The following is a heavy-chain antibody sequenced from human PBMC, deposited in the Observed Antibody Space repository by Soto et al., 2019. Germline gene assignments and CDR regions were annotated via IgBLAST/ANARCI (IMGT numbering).Heavy chain of an antibody. CDR2: IYYSGNT. V-gene: IGHV4-39*01. CDR3: ASLKTTATYCSGNACYYHYYYYYMDV. Sequence: SETLSLTCTVSGGSINSSYYYWGWIRQPPGKGLEWIGSIYYSGNTYNNPSLKSRVTISVDTSKNQFSLKLSSVTAADTAVYYCASLKTTATYCSGNACYYHYYYYYMDVWGKGTTVTVSS. CDR1: GGSINSSYYY. J-gene: IGHJ6*03. D-gene: IGHD2-15*01.